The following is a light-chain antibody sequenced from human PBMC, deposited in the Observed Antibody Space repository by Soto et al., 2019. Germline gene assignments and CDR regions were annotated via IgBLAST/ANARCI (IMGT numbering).Light chain of an antibody. CDR2: GTT. CDR3: QQYGNSPPT. J-gene: IGKJ4*01. CDR1: QTVSGSY. Sequence: EIVLTQSPGTVSLSPGETASLSCRASQTVSGSYLAWYQQKPGQAPRLLIYGTTSRATGVPDRFSGGGSGTAFTLTISGLEPEDFALYHCQQYGNSPPTFGGGTKVEIK. V-gene: IGKV3-20*01.